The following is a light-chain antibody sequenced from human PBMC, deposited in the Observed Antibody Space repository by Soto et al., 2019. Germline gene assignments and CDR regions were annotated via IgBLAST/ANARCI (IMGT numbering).Light chain of an antibody. J-gene: IGKJ1*01. V-gene: IGKV3-15*01. CDR3: QQYNNWPRT. CDR1: LSVSSN. CDR2: GAS. Sequence: EIVLTQSPGTLSLSPGERATLSCRASLSVSSNLAWYQQKPGQAPRLLIYGASTRATGIPARFSGSGSGTEFTLTISSLQSEDFAVYYCQQYNNWPRTFGQGTMVDI.